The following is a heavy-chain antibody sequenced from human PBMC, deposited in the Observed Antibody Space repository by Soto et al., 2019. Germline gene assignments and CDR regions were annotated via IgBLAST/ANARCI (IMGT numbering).Heavy chain of an antibody. CDR3: AREGAVAGRMTRYYYYYGMDV. Sequence: SETLSLTCTVSGGSISSYYCSWIRQPPGKGLEWIGYIYYSGSTNYNPSLKSRVTISVDTSKNQFSLKLSSVTAADTAVYYCAREGAVAGRMTRYYYYYGMDVWGQGTTVTVSS. J-gene: IGHJ6*02. CDR2: IYYSGST. CDR1: GGSISSYY. V-gene: IGHV4-59*01. D-gene: IGHD6-19*01.